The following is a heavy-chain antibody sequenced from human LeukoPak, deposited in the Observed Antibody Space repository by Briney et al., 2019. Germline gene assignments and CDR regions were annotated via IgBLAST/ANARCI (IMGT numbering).Heavy chain of an antibody. D-gene: IGHD2-2*01. V-gene: IGHV1-69*05. CDR1: GDTFSSYA. CDR3: GRADRYCSSTNCYYYFDY. J-gene: IGHJ4*02. CDR2: FIPIFGTA. Sequence: GASVKVSCKASGDTFSSYAISWVRQAPGQGLEWMGGFIPIFGTANYAQKFQGRVTIRMDESTSTAYMELSSLRSEDTDMYYCGRADRYCSSTNCYYYFDYWGQGTLVTVSS.